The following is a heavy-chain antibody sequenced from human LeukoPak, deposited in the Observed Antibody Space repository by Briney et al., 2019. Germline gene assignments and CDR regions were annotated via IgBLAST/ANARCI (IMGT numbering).Heavy chain of an antibody. Sequence: PGGSLRLSCAASGFTVSSNYMSWVRQAPGKGLEWVSVIYSGGSTYYADSVKGRFTISRDNSKNTLYLQMNSLRGEDTAVYYCARGLGGYDFGLDYWGQGTLVTVSS. D-gene: IGHD5-12*01. J-gene: IGHJ4*02. V-gene: IGHV3-66*02. CDR1: GFTVSSNY. CDR2: IYSGGST. CDR3: ARGLGGYDFGLDY.